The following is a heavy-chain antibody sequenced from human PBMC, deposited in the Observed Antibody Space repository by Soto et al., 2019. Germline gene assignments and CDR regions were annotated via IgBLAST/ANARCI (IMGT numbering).Heavy chain of an antibody. V-gene: IGHV4-30-4*01. CDR1: GGSISSGDYY. CDR3: ARVVDSSGWYPYFQH. CDR2: IYYSGSA. J-gene: IGHJ1*01. Sequence: QVQLQESGPGLVKPSQTLSLTCIVSGGSISSGDYYWSWVRQPPGKGLEWIGYIYYSGSAYYNPSLKSRATIAVDTSKNQFSLKLSSVTAADTAVYYCARVVDSSGWYPYFQHWGQGTPVTVSS. D-gene: IGHD6-19*01.